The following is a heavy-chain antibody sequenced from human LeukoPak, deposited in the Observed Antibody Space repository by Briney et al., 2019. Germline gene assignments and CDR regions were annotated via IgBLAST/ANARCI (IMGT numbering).Heavy chain of an antibody. CDR2: ISYDGSNK. CDR1: GFTFSSYG. J-gene: IGHJ4*02. Sequence: PGGSLRLSCSASGFTFSSYGMHRVRQAPGKGLEWVAVISYDGSNKYYADSVKGRFTISRDNSKNTLYLQMNSLRAEDTAVYYCAKPSYYYDSSGYLPDYWGQGTLVTVSS. CDR3: AKPSYYYDSSGYLPDY. D-gene: IGHD3-22*01. V-gene: IGHV3-30*18.